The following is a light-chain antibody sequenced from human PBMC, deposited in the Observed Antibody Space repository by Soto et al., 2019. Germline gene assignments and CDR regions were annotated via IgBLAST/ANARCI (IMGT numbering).Light chain of an antibody. CDR3: QSYDSSLSGYV. V-gene: IGLV1-40*01. Sequence: QSVLTQPPSVSEAPGQRVTISCTGSSSNIGAGYEAHWYQQVPGTAPKLLIYENNNRPSGVPDRFSGSKSGTSASLAITGLQAEXXAEYYCQSYDSSLSGYVFGTGTK. CDR1: SSNIGAGYE. J-gene: IGLJ1*01. CDR2: ENN.